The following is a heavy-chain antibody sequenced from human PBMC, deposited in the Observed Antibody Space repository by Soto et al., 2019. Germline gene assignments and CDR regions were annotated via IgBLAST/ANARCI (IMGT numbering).Heavy chain of an antibody. CDR3: ARGWSGWRVWLDY. CDR1: GGSFSGYY. Sequence: QVQLQQWGAGLLKPSETLSLTCAVYGGSFSGYYWSWIRQPPGKGLEWIGEINHSGSTNYNPSLKSRVXRSXDXPKNQFSLKLSSVTAADTAVYYCARGWSGWRVWLDYWGQGTLVTVSS. J-gene: IGHJ4*02. CDR2: INHSGST. V-gene: IGHV4-34*01. D-gene: IGHD6-19*01.